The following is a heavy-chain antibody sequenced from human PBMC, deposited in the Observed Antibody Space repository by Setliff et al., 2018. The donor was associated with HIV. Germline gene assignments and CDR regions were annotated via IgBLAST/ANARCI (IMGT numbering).Heavy chain of an antibody. V-gene: IGHV3-21*01. J-gene: IGHJ5*02. CDR2: LSPAGSFM. D-gene: IGHD3-22*01. CDR1: GFAFSGYS. CDR3: ARGSPGVVIIPDS. Sequence: KPGGSRRLSCAASGFAFSGYSMTWVRQAPGKGLEWVASLSPAGSFMYYRDSLKGRFTISRDDAKTSLNLQMNSLKVEDTAIYFCARGSPGVVIIPDSWGQGTLVTVSS.